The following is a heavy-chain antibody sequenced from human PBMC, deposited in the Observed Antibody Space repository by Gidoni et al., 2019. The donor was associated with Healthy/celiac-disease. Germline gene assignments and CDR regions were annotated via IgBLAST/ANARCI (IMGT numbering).Heavy chain of an antibody. D-gene: IGHD6-19*01. CDR3: ARHGDSSGWYYYYGMDV. CDR1: GGSISSYY. J-gene: IGHJ6*02. CDR2: IYYSGST. V-gene: IGHV4-59*08. Sequence: QVQLQESGPGLVKPSETLSLTCTVSGGSISSYYWSWIRQPPGKGLEWIGYIYYSGSTNYNPSLKSRVTISVDTSKNQFSLKLSSVTAADTAVYYCARHGDSSGWYYYYGMDVWGQGTTVTVSS.